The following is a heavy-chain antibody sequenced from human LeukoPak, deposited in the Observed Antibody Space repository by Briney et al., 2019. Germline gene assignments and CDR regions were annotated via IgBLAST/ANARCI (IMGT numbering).Heavy chain of an antibody. CDR2: IWFDGSNT. J-gene: IGHJ6*02. CDR1: GFTFSAYG. CDR3: ARDHQYYYGSQNYYRSYGMDV. D-gene: IGHD3-10*01. V-gene: IGHV3-33*01. Sequence: PGGSRGLSCGASGFTFSAYGMHWVRQAPGKGLEWVEIIWFDGSNTYYADAVKGRFTISRDNSKNMLYLQMNSLRAEDTAVYYCARDHQYYYGSQNYYRSYGMDVWGQGTTVTVSS.